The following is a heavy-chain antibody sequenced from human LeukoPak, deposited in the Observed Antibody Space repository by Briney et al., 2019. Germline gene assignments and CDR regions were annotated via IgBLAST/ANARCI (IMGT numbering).Heavy chain of an antibody. J-gene: IGHJ1*01. V-gene: IGHV3-23*01. CDR2: ITSTGVIT. Sequence: GGSLRLSCAASGFPFSSYAMNWVRQAPGRGLEWVSTITSTGVITYYADSVKGRFTISRDNSKNTLYMQMNSLRAEDTAVYYCAKDLSGYCSSTSCPTAEYFQHWGQGTLVTVSS. CDR3: AKDLSGYCSSTSCPTAEYFQH. CDR1: GFPFSSYA. D-gene: IGHD2-2*01.